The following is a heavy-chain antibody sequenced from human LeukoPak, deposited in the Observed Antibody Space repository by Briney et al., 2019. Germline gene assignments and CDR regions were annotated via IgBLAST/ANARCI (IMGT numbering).Heavy chain of an antibody. V-gene: IGHV3-43*01. CDR1: GFTFDDYT. CDR3: AKGGASSSWSPLDY. CDR2: ISWDGGST. J-gene: IGHJ4*02. D-gene: IGHD6-13*01. Sequence: GGTLRLSCAASGFTFDDYTMHWVRQAPGKGLEWVTLISWDGGSTYYADSVKGRFTISRDNSKNSLYLQMNSLRTEDTALYYCAKGGASSSWSPLDYWGQGTLVTVSS.